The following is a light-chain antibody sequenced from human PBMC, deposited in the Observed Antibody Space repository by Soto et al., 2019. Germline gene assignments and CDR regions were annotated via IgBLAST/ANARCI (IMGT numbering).Light chain of an antibody. Sequence: DIQMTQSPSALSASVGDRVTITCRASQSITNYLNWYQHKLGQAPNLLIYAASTLQAGVPSRFRGSGSGTDFTLTISSLQPEDFATYFCQQSNSSPPTFGGGTKVEIK. CDR1: QSITNY. V-gene: IGKV1-39*01. CDR3: QQSNSSPPT. CDR2: AAS. J-gene: IGKJ4*01.